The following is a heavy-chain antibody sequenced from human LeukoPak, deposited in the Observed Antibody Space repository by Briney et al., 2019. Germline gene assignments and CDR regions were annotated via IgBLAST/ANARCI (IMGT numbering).Heavy chain of an antibody. Sequence: GGSLRLSCAASGFTFSSYSMNWVRQAPGKGLEWVAFIRYDGSNKYYADSVKGRFTISRDNSKNTLYLQMNSLRAEDTAVYYCAKGKNPKIYDSSGYADYWGQGTLVTVSS. V-gene: IGHV3-30*02. J-gene: IGHJ4*02. D-gene: IGHD3-22*01. CDR2: IRYDGSNK. CDR3: AKGKNPKIYDSSGYADY. CDR1: GFTFSSYS.